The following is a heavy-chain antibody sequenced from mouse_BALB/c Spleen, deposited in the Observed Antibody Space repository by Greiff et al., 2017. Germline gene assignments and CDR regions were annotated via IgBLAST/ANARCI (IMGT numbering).Heavy chain of an antibody. D-gene: IGHD1-1*01. J-gene: IGHJ1*01. CDR2: INPYNDGT. CDR3: ASPLYYGSSYWYFDV. V-gene: IGHV1-14*01. CDR1: GYTFTSYV. Sequence: ESGPELVKPGASVKMSCKASGYTFTSYVMHWVKQKPGQGLEWIGYINPYNDGTKYNEKFKGKATLTSDKSSSTAYMELSSLTSEDSAVYYCASPLYYGSSYWYFDVWGAGTTVTVSS.